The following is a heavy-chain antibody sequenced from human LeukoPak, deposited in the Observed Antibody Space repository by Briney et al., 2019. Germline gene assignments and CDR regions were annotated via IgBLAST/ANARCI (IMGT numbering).Heavy chain of an antibody. D-gene: IGHD3-16*01. V-gene: IGHV1-2*04. CDR3: ARGSPHFDTVWGSPLWDI. CDR1: GYTFTGFY. Sequence: ASVKVSCKASGYTFTGFYIHWVRQAPGQGLEWMGWINPNSGGTNYAQKFQGWVIMTRDTSITTAYMELSRLRSDDTAVYYCARGSPHFDTVWGSPLWDIWGQGAVVTVSS. CDR2: INPNSGGT. J-gene: IGHJ3*02.